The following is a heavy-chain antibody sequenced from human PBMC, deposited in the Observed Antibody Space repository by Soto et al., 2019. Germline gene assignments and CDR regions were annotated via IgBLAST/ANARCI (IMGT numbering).Heavy chain of an antibody. D-gene: IGHD1-26*01. CDR1: GDSISSGSFY. Sequence: ETLSRTGPVSGDSISSGSFYGGWIRQPPGKGLEWIGHIFRTGATYQNPTLKSRLRMSVDTSKNQFSLNLSSVTATDTAVYSCARRRIVPTTNFDYWGQGTLVTVYS. CDR3: ARRRIVPTTNFDY. J-gene: IGHJ4*02. CDR2: IFRTGAT. V-gene: IGHV4-39*01.